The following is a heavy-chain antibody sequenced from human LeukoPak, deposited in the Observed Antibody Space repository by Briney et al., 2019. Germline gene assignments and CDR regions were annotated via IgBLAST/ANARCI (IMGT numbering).Heavy chain of an antibody. CDR1: GYSFTSYR. V-gene: IGHV5-51*01. Sequence: GESLKISCKGSGYSFTSYRIGWVRQMPGNGLEWMGIIYPGDSDTRYSPSFQGQVTISADKSISTAYLQWSSLKASDTAMYYCARQKYSSGWYEYDYFDYWGQGTLVTVSS. CDR3: ARQKYSSGWYEYDYFDY. D-gene: IGHD6-19*01. CDR2: IYPGDSDT. J-gene: IGHJ4*02.